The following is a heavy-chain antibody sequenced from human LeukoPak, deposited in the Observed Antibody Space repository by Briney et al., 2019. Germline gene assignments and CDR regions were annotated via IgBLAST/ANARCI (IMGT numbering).Heavy chain of an antibody. CDR2: IYSSGST. CDR1: GFIVSSSY. J-gene: IGHJ4*02. Sequence: PGGSLRLSCAGSGFIVSSSYTSWVRQAPGKGLEWVSAIYSSGSTDYADSVRGRFTIARDTSKNMVYLQMNSLRAEDTAVYYCARGLPTVTLDYWGQGTLVTVSS. CDR3: ARGLPTVTLDY. V-gene: IGHV3-66*03. D-gene: IGHD4-17*01.